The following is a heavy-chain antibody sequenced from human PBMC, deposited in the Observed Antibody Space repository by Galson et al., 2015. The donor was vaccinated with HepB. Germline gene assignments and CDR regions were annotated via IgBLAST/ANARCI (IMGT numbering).Heavy chain of an antibody. Sequence: SVKVSCKVSAYTLTELSMHWVRQAPGKGLEWMGGFDPEDGETIYTQTFQGRVTMTEDTSTDTAYMELSSLRSEDTAVYYCATGRRGLAEFDCWGQGTLVTVSS. J-gene: IGHJ4*02. D-gene: IGHD3-16*01. V-gene: IGHV1-24*01. CDR1: AYTLTELS. CDR2: FDPEDGET. CDR3: ATGRRGLAEFDC.